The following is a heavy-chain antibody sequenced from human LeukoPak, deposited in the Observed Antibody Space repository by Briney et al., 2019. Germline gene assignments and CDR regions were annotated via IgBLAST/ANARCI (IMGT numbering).Heavy chain of an antibody. CDR3: ARAPQFRTSSSFDY. J-gene: IGHJ4*02. D-gene: IGHD6-13*01. CDR1: GYTFTSYD. CDR2: MNPNSGNT. V-gene: IGHV1-8*03. Sequence: ASVNVSCKASGYTFTSYDINWVRQATGQGLEWMGLMNPNSGNTGYAQKFQGRVTITRNTTISTADMELSNMRTAEHAGDYFARAPQFRTSSSFDYWGQGTLVTVSS.